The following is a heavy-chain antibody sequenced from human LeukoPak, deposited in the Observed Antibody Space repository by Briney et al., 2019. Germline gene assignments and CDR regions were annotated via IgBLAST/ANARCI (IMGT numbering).Heavy chain of an antibody. D-gene: IGHD6-13*01. CDR3: AKSSGYSSTWEVDY. J-gene: IGHJ4*02. CDR1: GFTFSNYN. Sequence: GGSLRLSCAASGFTFSNYNINWVRQAPGKGLECVSGISGSGGTTYYADSVKGRFTISRDNSKNTLYLQMNSLRAEDTAVYYCAKSSGYSSTWEVDYWGQGTLVTVSS. CDR2: ISGSGGTT. V-gene: IGHV3-23*01.